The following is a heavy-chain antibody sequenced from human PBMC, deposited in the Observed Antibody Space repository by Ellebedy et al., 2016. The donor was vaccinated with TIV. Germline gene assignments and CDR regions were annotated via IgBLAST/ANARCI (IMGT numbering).Heavy chain of an antibody. Sequence: GESLKISXAPSGFIVSSFFMSWVRQAPGKGLEWVSTMRGDGAKTHLADSVKGRFTMSRDIPKNTVYLQMNRLRAEDTAVYYRRQGHYANYWGQGTLVTVSS. CDR3: RQGHYANY. V-gene: IGHV3-23*01. CDR1: GFIVSSFF. J-gene: IGHJ4*02. CDR2: MRGDGAKT. D-gene: IGHD4-17*01.